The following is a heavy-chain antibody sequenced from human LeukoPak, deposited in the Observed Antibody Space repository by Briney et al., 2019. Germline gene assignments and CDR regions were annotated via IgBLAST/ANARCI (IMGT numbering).Heavy chain of an antibody. CDR2: IRYSRSA. V-gene: IGHV4-59*08. J-gene: IGHJ4*02. CDR1: GDSISTYY. CDR3: ARLVYDSRGYYFDY. Sequence: SETLSLTCTVSGDSISTYYWSWIRQPPGKGLEWIGYIRYSRSANYNPSLRSRVTISIDTSKNQFSLKLSSVTAADTAVYHCARLVYDSRGYYFDYWGQGTLVTVSS. D-gene: IGHD3-22*01.